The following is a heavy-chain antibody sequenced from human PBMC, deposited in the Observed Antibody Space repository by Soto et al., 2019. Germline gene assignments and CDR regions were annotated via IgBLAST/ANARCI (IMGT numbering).Heavy chain of an antibody. Sequence: ASVKVSCKASGYTFTSYAMHWVRQAPGQRLEWMGWINAGNGNTKYSQKFQGRVTITRDTSASTAYMELSSLRSEDTAVYYCARDTAVNTYYYGMDVWGQGTTVTVSS. CDR3: ARDTAVNTYYYGMDV. CDR2: INAGNGNT. V-gene: IGHV1-3*01. CDR1: GYTFTSYA. D-gene: IGHD4-4*01. J-gene: IGHJ6*02.